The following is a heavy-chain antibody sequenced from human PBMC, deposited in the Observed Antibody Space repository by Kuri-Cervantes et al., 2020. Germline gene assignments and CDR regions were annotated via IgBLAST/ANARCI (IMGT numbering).Heavy chain of an antibody. Sequence: ASVKVSCKASGYTSTGYYMHWVRQAPGQGLEWMGWINPNSGGTNYAQKFQGWVTMTTDTSTSTAYMELRSLRSDDTAVYYCARDVAVAGSNWFDPWGQGTLVTVSS. V-gene: IGHV1-2*04. D-gene: IGHD6-19*01. CDR2: INPNSGGT. J-gene: IGHJ5*02. CDR1: GYTSTGYY. CDR3: ARDVAVAGSNWFDP.